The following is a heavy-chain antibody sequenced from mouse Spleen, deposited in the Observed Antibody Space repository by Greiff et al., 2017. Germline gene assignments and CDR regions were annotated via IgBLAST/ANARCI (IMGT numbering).Heavy chain of an antibody. D-gene: IGHD1-1*01. J-gene: IGHJ1*01. CDR1: GYTFTSYW. Sequence: VQLQQPGAELVKPGASVKMSCKASGYTFTSYWITWVKQRPGQGLEWIGDIYPGSGSTNYNEKFKSKATLTVDTSSSTAYMQLSSLTSEDSAVYYCARNDFSYYGSSYYFDVWGAGTTVTVSS. V-gene: IGHV1-55*01. CDR3: ARNDFSYYGSSYYFDV. CDR2: IYPGSGST.